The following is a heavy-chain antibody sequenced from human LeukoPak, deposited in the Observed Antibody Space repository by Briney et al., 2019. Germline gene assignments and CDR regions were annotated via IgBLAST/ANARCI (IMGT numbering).Heavy chain of an antibody. CDR3: ARDSGYGGYDLSLDY. D-gene: IGHD5-12*01. CDR2: ISGSGTTI. Sequence: GGSLRLPCAASGFTFSSYEMNWVRQAPGKGLEWVSYISGSGTTIYYADSVKGRFTISRDNAKNSLSLQMDSLRAEDTAVYYCARDSGYGGYDLSLDYWGQGTLVTVSS. J-gene: IGHJ4*02. CDR1: GFTFSSYE. V-gene: IGHV3-48*03.